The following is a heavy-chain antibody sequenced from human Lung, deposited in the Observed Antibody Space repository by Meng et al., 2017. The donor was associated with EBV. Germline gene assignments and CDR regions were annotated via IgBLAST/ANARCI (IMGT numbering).Heavy chain of an antibody. V-gene: IGHV4-34*01. CDR1: GGSFGTYY. CDR2: IKESAGA. D-gene: IGHD1/OR15-1a*01. J-gene: IGHJ4*02. Sequence: QLRRCVAGSLKPSEALSLTCGAVGGSFGTYYWTWIRQPPGKGLEWIGEIKESAGANYNPSLKSRVSISLDTSRDQFSLTLNSVTAADTAVYYCVRGLDNWNILVFDYWGQGALVTVSS. CDR3: VRGLDNWNILVFDY.